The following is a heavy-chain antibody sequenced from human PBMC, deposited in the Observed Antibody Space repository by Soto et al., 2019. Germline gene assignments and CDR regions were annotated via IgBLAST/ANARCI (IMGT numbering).Heavy chain of an antibody. J-gene: IGHJ5*02. CDR1: GGSISSYY. CDR3: ARGSPKRSYYYGSGRVDP. Sequence: SETLSLTCTVSGGSISSYYWSWIRQPPGKGLEWIGEINHSGSTNYNPSLKSRVTISVDTSKNQFSLKLSSVTAADTAVYYCARGSPKRSYYYGSGRVDPWGQGTLVTVSS. D-gene: IGHD3-10*01. CDR2: INHSGST. V-gene: IGHV4-34*01.